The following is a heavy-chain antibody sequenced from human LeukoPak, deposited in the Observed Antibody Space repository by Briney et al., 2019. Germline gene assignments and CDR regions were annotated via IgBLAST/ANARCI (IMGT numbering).Heavy chain of an antibody. D-gene: IGHD2-15*01. Sequence: EASVKVSCKASGYTFTGYYMHWVRQAPGQGLEWMGWINPNSGGTNYAQKFQGRVTMTRDTSISTAYMELSRLRSDDTAVYYCARDPCSGGSCYPGDYFDYWGQGTLVTVSS. J-gene: IGHJ4*02. CDR1: GYTFTGYY. CDR2: INPNSGGT. CDR3: ARDPCSGGSCYPGDYFDY. V-gene: IGHV1-2*02.